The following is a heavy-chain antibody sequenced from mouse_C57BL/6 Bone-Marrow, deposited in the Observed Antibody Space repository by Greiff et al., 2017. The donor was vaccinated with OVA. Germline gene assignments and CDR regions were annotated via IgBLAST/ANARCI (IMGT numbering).Heavy chain of an antibody. CDR2: SRNKANDYTT. D-gene: IGHD3-3*01. J-gene: IGHJ1*03. CDR3: ARDAWGGLYWYFDV. V-gene: IGHV7-1*01. Sequence: EVKLVESGGGLVQSGRSLRLSCATSGFTFSDFYMEWVRQAPGKGLEWIAASRNKANDYTTEYSASVKGRFIVSRDTSQSILYLQMNALRAEDTAIYCGARDAWGGLYWYFDVWGTGTTVTVSS. CDR1: GFTFSDFY.